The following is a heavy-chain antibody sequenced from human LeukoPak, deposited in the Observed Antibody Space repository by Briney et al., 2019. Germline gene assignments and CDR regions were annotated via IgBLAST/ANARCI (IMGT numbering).Heavy chain of an antibody. D-gene: IGHD3-22*01. J-gene: IGHJ6*03. V-gene: IGHV4-59*01. CDR3: ARARSTMKNYYYYYMDV. CDR1: GGSISSYY. CDR2: TYYSGST. Sequence: SETLSLTCTVSGGSISSYYWSWIRQPPGKGLEWIGYTYYSGSTNYNPSLKSRVTISVDTSKNQFSLKLSSVTAADTAVYYCARARSTMKNYYYYYMDVWGKGTTVTVSS.